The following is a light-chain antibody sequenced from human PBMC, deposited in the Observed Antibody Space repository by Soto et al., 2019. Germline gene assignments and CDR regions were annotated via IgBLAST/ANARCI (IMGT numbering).Light chain of an antibody. CDR1: QSVSSSF. Sequence: EIMLTQSPGTLSLSPGERATLSCRASQSVSSSFLAWYQQTSGQAPRLLIYGATIRTTGIPDRFSGSGSGTEFSLTISRLEPEDFAMYLCQHYGTSLWTFGQGTKVEIK. V-gene: IGKV3-20*01. CDR2: GAT. CDR3: QHYGTSLWT. J-gene: IGKJ1*01.